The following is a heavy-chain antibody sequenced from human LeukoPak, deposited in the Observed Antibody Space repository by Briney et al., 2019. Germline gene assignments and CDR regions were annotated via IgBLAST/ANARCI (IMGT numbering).Heavy chain of an antibody. Sequence: GASVKVSSKASGYTFTSYGISWVRQAPGQGLEWMGWISAYNGNTNYAQKLQGRVTMTTDTSTSTAYMELRSLRSDDTAVYYCARDRGGYDSSCWFGPWGQGTLVTVSS. V-gene: IGHV1-18*01. CDR3: ARDRGGYDSSCWFGP. D-gene: IGHD3-22*01. J-gene: IGHJ5*02. CDR1: GYTFTSYG. CDR2: ISAYNGNT.